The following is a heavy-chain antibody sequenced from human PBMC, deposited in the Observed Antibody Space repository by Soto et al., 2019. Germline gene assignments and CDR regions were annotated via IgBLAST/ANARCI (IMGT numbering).Heavy chain of an antibody. D-gene: IGHD5-18*01. CDR3: ARRRGYSYGLDGMDV. CDR2: TYYRSKWYN. J-gene: IGHJ6*02. Sequence: SQSLSVTGSMSGGSVSSNSAAWNWIRQSQSRGLEWLGRTYYRSKWYNDYAVSVKSRITINPDTSKNQFSLQLNSVTPEDTAVYYCARRRGYSYGLDGMDVWGQGTTVTVS. CDR1: GGSVSSNSAA. V-gene: IGHV6-1*01.